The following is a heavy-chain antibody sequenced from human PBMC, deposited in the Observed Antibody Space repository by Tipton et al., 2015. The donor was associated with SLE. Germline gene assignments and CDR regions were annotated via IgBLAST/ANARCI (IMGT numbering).Heavy chain of an antibody. CDR3: ARGRYSSGWTK. CDR1: GYTFTGYY. Sequence: QVQLVQSGAEVKKPGASVKVSCKASGYTFTGYYMHWVRQATGQGLEWMGWMNPNSGNTGYAQKFQGRVTMTRNTSVSTAYMELSSLRSEDTAVYYCARGRYSSGWTKWGQGTLVTVSS. D-gene: IGHD6-19*01. V-gene: IGHV1-8*02. J-gene: IGHJ4*02. CDR2: MNPNSGNT.